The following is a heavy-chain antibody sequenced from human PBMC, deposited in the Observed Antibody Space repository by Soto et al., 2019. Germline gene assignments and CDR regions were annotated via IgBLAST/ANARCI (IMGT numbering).Heavy chain of an antibody. CDR3: ARRSSGCYFDC. CDR1: GFTFSSYA. J-gene: IGHJ4*02. D-gene: IGHD6-25*01. V-gene: IGHV3-23*01. CDR2: ISGSGGST. Sequence: EVQLLESGGGLVQPGGSLRLSCAASGFTFSSYAMNWVRQAPGKGLEWVSVISGSGGSTYYTDSVKGRFTISRDNSRYTLYRQMTRLRAGDTAVYYCARRSSGCYFDCWGQGTLVTVSS.